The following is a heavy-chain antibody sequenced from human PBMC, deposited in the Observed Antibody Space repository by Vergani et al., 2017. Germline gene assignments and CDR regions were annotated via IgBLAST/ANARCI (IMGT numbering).Heavy chain of an antibody. V-gene: IGHV3-23*04. D-gene: IGHD3-3*01. CDR2: ISGSGGST. Sequence: EVQLVESGGGLVQPGRSLRLSCAASGFTFSSYSMNWVRQAPGKGLEWVSAISGSGGSTYYADSVKGRFTISRDNSKNTLYLQMNSLRAEDTAVYYCAKGKSYYDFWSGYYAFDYWGQGTLVTVSS. CDR1: GFTFSSYS. J-gene: IGHJ4*02. CDR3: AKGKSYYDFWSGYYAFDY.